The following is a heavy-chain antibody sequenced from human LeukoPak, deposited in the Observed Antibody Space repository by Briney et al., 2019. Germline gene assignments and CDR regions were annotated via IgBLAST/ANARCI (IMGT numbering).Heavy chain of an antibody. Sequence: PGGSLRLSCAASGFTFSRYPMIWVRQAPGKGLECISYISGGGDAIHYADSVKGRYTFSRDNAKNSLYLQMNSLRAEDTAVYYCARGPHDLWRGHMGYWGQGTLVTVSS. J-gene: IGHJ4*02. D-gene: IGHD3-3*01. CDR1: GFTFSRYP. V-gene: IGHV3-48*01. CDR3: ARGPHDLWRGHMGY. CDR2: ISGGGDAI.